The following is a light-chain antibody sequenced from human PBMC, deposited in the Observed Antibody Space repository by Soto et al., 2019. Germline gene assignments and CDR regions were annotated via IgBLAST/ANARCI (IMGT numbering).Light chain of an antibody. Sequence: QSVLTQAPSASVSPGQSVAISCTGTSSDVGGYNYVSCYQQHPGKAPKLMIYEVNKRPSGVPHRLSGSRSGNAASLAVSCLQAADESHHYCSSYAGSSTVFGTGTKVPVL. J-gene: IGLJ1*01. V-gene: IGLV2-8*01. CDR3: SSYAGSSTV. CDR2: EVN. CDR1: SSDVGGYNY.